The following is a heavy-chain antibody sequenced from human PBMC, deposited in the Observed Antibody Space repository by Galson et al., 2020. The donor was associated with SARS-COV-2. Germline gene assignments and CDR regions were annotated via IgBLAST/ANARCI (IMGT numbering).Heavy chain of an antibody. V-gene: IGHV1-18*04. CDR2: ISPYNGDT. Sequence: RLEASVKVSCKASGYIFTTYGINWVRQAPGQGLEWMGWISPYNGDTYYAQKVQGRVTMTTDTSTRTAYMELRSLRSDDTAVYYCARGPLADSYDIWGQGTMVTVSS. J-gene: IGHJ3*02. D-gene: IGHD3-3*02. CDR1: GYIFTTYG. CDR3: ARGPLADSYDI.